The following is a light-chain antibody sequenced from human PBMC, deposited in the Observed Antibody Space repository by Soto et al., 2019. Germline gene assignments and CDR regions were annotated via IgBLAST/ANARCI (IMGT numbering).Light chain of an antibody. V-gene: IGLV1-44*01. CDR1: SSNIGKNT. J-gene: IGLJ1*01. CDR2: TDN. CDR3: AAWDNSLNGHV. Sequence: QSVLAQPPSVSGTPGQRVTISCSGSSSNIGKNTVSWYQQLPGAAPKPLISTDNQRPSGVPDRFSGSKSGTSASLAISGLQSEDEADYYCAAWDNSLNGHVFGTGTKSPS.